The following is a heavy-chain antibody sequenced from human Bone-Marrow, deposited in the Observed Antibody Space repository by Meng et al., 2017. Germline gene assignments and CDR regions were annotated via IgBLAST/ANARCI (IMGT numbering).Heavy chain of an antibody. V-gene: IGHV3-7*01. J-gene: IGHJ4*02. CDR2: IKQDGSEK. CDR1: GFTFSSYW. D-gene: IGHD5-18*01. CDR3: ARSYSYGYAFVGY. Sequence: ESLKISCAASGFTFSSYWMSWVRQAPGKGLEWVANIKQDGSEKYYVDSVKGRFTISRDNAKNSLYLQMNSLRAEDTAVYYCARSYSYGYAFVGYWGQGTLVTVSS.